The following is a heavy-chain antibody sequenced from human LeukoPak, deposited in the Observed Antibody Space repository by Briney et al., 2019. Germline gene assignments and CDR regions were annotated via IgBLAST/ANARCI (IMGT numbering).Heavy chain of an antibody. V-gene: IGHV1-69*13. CDR2: IIPIFGTA. CDR1: GGTFSSYA. J-gene: IGHJ4*02. Sequence: GASVKVFCKASGGTFSSYAISWVRQAPGQGLEWMGGIIPIFGTANYAQKFQGRVTITADESTSTAYMELSSMRSEDTAVYYCARGPYRNSFDYWGQGTLVTVSS. D-gene: IGHD4-11*01. CDR3: ARGPYRNSFDY.